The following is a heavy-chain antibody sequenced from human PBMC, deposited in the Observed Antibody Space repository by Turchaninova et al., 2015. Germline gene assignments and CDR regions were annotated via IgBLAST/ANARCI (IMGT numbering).Heavy chain of an antibody. V-gene: IGHV4-30-4*01. CDR2: IYYSGST. Sequence: QFQLQESGPGRVTPSQLRSLSSPVSGGSTSRGDYYWSWIRQPPGKGLEWIGYIYYSGSTHYNPSLKSRVTISVDASKNQFSLKLSSVTAADTAVYYCARAAGYSSGWHPAGSRRWGQGTLVTVSS. D-gene: IGHD6-19*01. J-gene: IGHJ4*02. CDR1: GGSTSRGDYY. CDR3: ARAAGYSSGWHPAGSRR.